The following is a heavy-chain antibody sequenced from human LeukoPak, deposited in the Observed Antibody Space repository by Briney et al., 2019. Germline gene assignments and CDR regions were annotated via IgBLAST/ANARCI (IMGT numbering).Heavy chain of an antibody. CDR2: INPSGGST. J-gene: IGHJ4*02. CDR1: GYTFTGYY. V-gene: IGHV1-2*02. CDR3: ARALAAAGPDY. Sequence: GASVKVSCKASGYTFTGYYMHWVRQAPGQGLEWMGIINPSGGSTSYAQKFQGRVTMTRDTSISTAYMELSRLRSDDTAVYYCARALAAAGPDYWGQGTLVTVSS. D-gene: IGHD6-13*01.